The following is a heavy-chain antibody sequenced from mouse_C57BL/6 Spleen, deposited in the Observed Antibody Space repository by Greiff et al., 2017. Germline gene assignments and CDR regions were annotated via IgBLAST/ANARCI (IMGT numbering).Heavy chain of an antibody. V-gene: IGHV1-80*01. CDR3: AGGGYYYGSSYRYAVDY. CDR1: GYAFSSYW. CDR2: IYPGDGDT. D-gene: IGHD1-1*01. Sequence: VQLQQSGAELVKPGASVKISCKASGYAFSSYWMNWVKQRPGKGLEWIGQIYPGDGDTNYNGKFKGKATLTADNSSSTAYMQLSSLTSEDSAVYCCAGGGYYYGSSYRYAVDYWGQGTSVTVSS. J-gene: IGHJ4*01.